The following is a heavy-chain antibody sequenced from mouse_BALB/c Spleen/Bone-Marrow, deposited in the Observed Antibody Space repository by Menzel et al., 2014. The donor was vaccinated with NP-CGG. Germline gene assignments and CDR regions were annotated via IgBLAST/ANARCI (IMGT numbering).Heavy chain of an antibody. J-gene: IGHJ3*01. CDR1: GFDFSRYW. CDR2: INPDSSTI. V-gene: IGHV4-1*02. D-gene: IGHD2-3*01. CDR3: SRLGYYGGFAH. Sequence: EVQLVESGGGLVQPGGSLKLSCAASGFDFSRYWMSWVRQAPGKGLKWIGEINPDSSTINYTPSLKDKFIISRDNAKNTLYLQMSKVRSEDTGLYYCSRLGYYGGFAHWGQGTLVTVSA.